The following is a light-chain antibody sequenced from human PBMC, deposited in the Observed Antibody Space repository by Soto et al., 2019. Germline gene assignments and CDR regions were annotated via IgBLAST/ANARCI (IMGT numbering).Light chain of an antibody. CDR2: GVT. V-gene: IGLV2-14*01. CDR1: SSDVGGYNY. J-gene: IGLJ1*01. Sequence: QSALTQPASVSGSPGQSVTISCTGTSSDVGGYNYVSWYQQHPGEAPKLILYGVTTRPSGISHRFSGSKSGNTASLTVSGLQAEDEADYYCISYTTARTYVVGTGTKVTVL. CDR3: ISYTTARTYV.